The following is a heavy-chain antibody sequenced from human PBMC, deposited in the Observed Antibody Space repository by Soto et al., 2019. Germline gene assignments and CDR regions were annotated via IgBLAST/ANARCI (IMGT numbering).Heavy chain of an antibody. CDR2: IYYSGST. Sequence: QLQLQESGPGLVKPSETLSLTCNVSGGSISSSSYYWGWIRQPPGKGLEWIGSIYYSGSTYYNPSLKIRVTISVDTSKKPFSLKLSSVTAADTAVYYCARRGNVVVPAAIRAFDYCGQGTLVTFS. J-gene: IGHJ4*02. CDR3: ARRGNVVVPAAIRAFDY. V-gene: IGHV4-39*01. D-gene: IGHD2-2*02. CDR1: GGSISSSSYY.